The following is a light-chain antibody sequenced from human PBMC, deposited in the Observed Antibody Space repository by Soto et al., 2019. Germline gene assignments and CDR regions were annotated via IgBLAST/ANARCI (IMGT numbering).Light chain of an antibody. CDR2: GAS. CDR1: QSVSSSY. J-gene: IGKJ5*01. V-gene: IGKV3-20*01. CDR3: QKYGSSRIN. Sequence: EIVLTHSPGTLSFSPLEIATLSFSSSQSVSSSYLAWYQQKPGQAPRLLIYGASSRATGIPDRFSGSGSGTNFTLTISRLEPEDFAVYYCQKYGSSRINFGQGTRLEIK.